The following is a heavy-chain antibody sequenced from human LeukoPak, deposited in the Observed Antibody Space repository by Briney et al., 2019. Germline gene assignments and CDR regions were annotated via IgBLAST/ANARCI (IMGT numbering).Heavy chain of an antibody. CDR1: EFSVGSNY. D-gene: IGHD2-2*03. CDR3: ARDWISYMDI. CDR2: ISGSGGTT. J-gene: IGHJ6*03. V-gene: IGHV3-23*01. Sequence: PGGSLRLSCAASEFSVGSNYMTWVRQAPEKGLEWVSAISGSGGTTYYADSVKGRFTISRDNSKNTLYLQMNSLRAEDTSVYYCARDWISYMDIWGKGTTVTISS.